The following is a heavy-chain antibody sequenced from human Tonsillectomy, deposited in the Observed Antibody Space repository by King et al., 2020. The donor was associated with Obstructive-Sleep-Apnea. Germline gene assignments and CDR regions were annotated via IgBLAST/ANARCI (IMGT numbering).Heavy chain of an antibody. V-gene: IGHV3-74*01. Sequence: VQLVESGGGLVQPGGSLRLSCAASGFTFSNYWMHWVRLGPGKGPVWVSRINIDGSSTDYVGSVKGRFTSSRDNAKNTLYLQMNSLRPEDTAVYFCARRYSNNWAFDYWGQGTLVTVSS. CDR1: GFTFSNYW. CDR3: ARRYSNNWAFDY. D-gene: IGHD6-13*01. J-gene: IGHJ4*02. CDR2: INIDGSST.